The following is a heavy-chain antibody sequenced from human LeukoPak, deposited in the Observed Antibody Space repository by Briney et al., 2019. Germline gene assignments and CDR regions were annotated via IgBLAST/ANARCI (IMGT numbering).Heavy chain of an antibody. D-gene: IGHD6-13*01. CDR2: IYYSGTT. CDR3: ARGVYIAAAQYAY. J-gene: IGHJ4*02. V-gene: IGHV4-59*01. Sequence: SETLSLTCTVSGGSISSYYWSWIRQPPGKGLEWTGYIYYSGTTNYNPSLKSRVTISVDTSKNQFSLKPSSVTAADTAVYYCARGVYIAAAQYAYWGQGTLVTVSS. CDR1: GGSISSYY.